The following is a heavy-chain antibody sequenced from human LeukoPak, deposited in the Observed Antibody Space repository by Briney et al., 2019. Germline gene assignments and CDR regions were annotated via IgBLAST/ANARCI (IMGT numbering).Heavy chain of an antibody. CDR2: INHSGST. D-gene: IGHD3-10*01. CDR1: GGSFSGYY. CDR3: ARLYGSGSYYNY. V-gene: IGHV4-34*01. J-gene: IGHJ4*02. Sequence: SETLSLTCTVYGGSFSGYYWSWIRQPPGKGLEWIGEINHSGSTSYNPSLKSRVTISVDTSKNQFSLKLRSVTAADTAVYYCARLYGSGSYYNYWGQGTLVTVSS.